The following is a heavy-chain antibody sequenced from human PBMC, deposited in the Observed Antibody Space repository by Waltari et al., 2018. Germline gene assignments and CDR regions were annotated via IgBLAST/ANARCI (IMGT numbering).Heavy chain of an antibody. CDR1: GFTLSNYA. V-gene: IGHV3-23*03. Sequence: EVQLLESGGGLVQPGGSLRLSCAASGFTLSNYAMNWVRQAPGKGLEWVSVIYSGSSRYDADSVKGRFTISRDDSKNILFLQMSSLRAEDTAVYYCAKPYGNYDPYYFDYWGQGTLVTVSS. D-gene: IGHD4-17*01. J-gene: IGHJ4*02. CDR3: AKPYGNYDPYYFDY. CDR2: IYSGSSR.